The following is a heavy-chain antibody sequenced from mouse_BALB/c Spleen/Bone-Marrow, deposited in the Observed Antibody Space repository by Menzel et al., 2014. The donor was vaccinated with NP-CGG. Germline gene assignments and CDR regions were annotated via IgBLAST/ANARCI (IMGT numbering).Heavy chain of an antibody. CDR1: GYTFTSSW. CDR3: ARYGSSAY. J-gene: IGHJ3*01. CDR2: IHPNSGNT. Sequence: QVQLKESGSVLVRPGASVKLSCKASGYTFTSSWMHWAKQRPGQGLEWIGEIHPNSGNTNYNEKFKGKATLTVDTSSSTAYVDLSSLTSEDSAVYYCARYGSSAYWGQGTLVTVSA. D-gene: IGHD2-1*01. V-gene: IGHV1S130*01.